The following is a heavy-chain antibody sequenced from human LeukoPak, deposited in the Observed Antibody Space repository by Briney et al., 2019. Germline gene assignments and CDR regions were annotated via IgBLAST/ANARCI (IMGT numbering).Heavy chain of an antibody. D-gene: IGHD4-17*01. CDR3: ARARWTSTVTTYYLDF. CDR1: GYIFTDYA. CDR2: INAGNGKT. V-gene: IGHV1-3*01. Sequence: GASVKVSCKASGYIFTDYAIKWVRQAPGQGLEWMGWINAGNGKTKYSQKFQGRVTITRDTSASTAYMELSGLRSDDTAVYYCARARWTSTVTTYYLDFWGQGTLVTVSS. J-gene: IGHJ4*02.